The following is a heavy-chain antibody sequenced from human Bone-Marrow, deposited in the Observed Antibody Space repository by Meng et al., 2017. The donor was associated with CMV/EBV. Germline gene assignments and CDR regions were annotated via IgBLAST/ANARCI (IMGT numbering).Heavy chain of an antibody. D-gene: IGHD3-10*01. Sequence: GESLKISCAASGFTFSSYWRSWVRQAPGKGLEWVANIKQDGSEKYYVDSVKGRFTISRDNAKNSLYLQMNSLRAEDTAVYYCARGDHYGSGSYRGASGFDPWGQGTLVTVSS. V-gene: IGHV3-7*01. J-gene: IGHJ5*02. CDR1: GFTFSSYW. CDR2: IKQDGSEK. CDR3: ARGDHYGSGSYRGASGFDP.